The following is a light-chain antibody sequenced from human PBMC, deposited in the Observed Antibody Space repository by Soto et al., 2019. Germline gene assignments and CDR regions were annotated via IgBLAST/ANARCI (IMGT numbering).Light chain of an antibody. CDR3: QQYDNLSCT. J-gene: IGKJ3*01. V-gene: IGKV1-33*01. CDR2: DAS. CDR1: HDISDY. Sequence: DIKMTQSPSSLSASIGDRVTITCQASHDISDYLNWYHQKPGKAPELLIYDASNLQTGVPSRFSGRGSGTNFFLTISGLQPEDIGTYYCQQYDNLSCTFGPGTKV.